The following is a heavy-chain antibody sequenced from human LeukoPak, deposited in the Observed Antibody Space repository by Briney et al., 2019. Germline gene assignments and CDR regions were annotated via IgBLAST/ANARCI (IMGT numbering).Heavy chain of an antibody. D-gene: IGHD3-22*01. V-gene: IGHV1-18*01. J-gene: IGHJ4*02. CDR3: ARDSNYYDTSGYAY. Sequence: ASVKVSCKASGYTFINYSVSWVRQAPGQGLEGMGWISTYNGNTNYAQKVQGRVTMTTDTSTSTAYMELRSLGSDDTAVYYCARDSNYYDTSGYAYWGQGTLVTVSS. CDR2: ISTYNGNT. CDR1: GYTFINYS.